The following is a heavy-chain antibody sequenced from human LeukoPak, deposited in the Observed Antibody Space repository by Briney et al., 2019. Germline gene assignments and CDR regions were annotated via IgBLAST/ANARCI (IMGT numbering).Heavy chain of an antibody. CDR1: GFTFSSYA. D-gene: IGHD6-13*01. J-gene: IGHJ4*02. Sequence: GGSQRLSCAASGFTFSSYAMHWVRQAPGKGLEWVAVIATDGRDKKYADSVKGRFTISRDNSKNTLYLEMNSLRPEDTAVYHCAKDSKVAAAGYFFDYWGQGTLVTVSS. CDR2: IATDGRDK. V-gene: IGHV3-30*04. CDR3: AKDSKVAAAGYFFDY.